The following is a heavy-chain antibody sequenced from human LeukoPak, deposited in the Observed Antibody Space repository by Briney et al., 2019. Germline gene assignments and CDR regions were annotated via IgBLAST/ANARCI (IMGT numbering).Heavy chain of an antibody. V-gene: IGHV3-48*03. CDR2: ISSGGSTI. CDR1: GFTFSSYE. CDR3: AKSYYGSGSPDPFRFDP. D-gene: IGHD3-10*01. J-gene: IGHJ5*02. Sequence: GGSLRLSCAASGFTFSSYEMNWVRQAPGKGLEWLSYISSGGSTIYYADSVKGRFTISRDNAKNSLYLQMNSLRAEDTAVYYCAKSYYGSGSPDPFRFDPWGQGTLVTVSS.